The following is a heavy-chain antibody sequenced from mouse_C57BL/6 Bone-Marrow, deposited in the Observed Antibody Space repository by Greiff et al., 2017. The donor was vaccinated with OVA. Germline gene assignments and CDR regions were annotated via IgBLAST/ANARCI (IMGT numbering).Heavy chain of an antibody. Sequence: VQLQQSVAELVRPGASVKLSCTASGFTIKNTYMHWVKQRPEQGLEWIGRIDPANGNTKYAPKFQGKATITADTSSNTAYLQLSSLTSEDTAIYYCASFYVYFDYWGQGTTPTVSS. D-gene: IGHD2-3*01. J-gene: IGHJ2*01. CDR3: ASFYVYFDY. V-gene: IGHV14-3*01. CDR2: IDPANGNT. CDR1: GFTIKNTY.